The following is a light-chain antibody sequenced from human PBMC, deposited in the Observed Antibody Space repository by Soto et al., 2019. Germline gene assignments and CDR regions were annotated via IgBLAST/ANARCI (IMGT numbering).Light chain of an antibody. J-gene: IGKJ1*01. Sequence: EIGLTQSPGTLSLSPGERATLSCRASQSVSNNYLAWYQQQPGHAPRLRIYVASNSATGIPDRFSGSGSGTDITRTISSLETEDLAVYYCHQYGSSATFGQATMVEIK. CDR3: HQYGSSAT. V-gene: IGKV3-20*01. CDR2: VAS. CDR1: QSVSNNY.